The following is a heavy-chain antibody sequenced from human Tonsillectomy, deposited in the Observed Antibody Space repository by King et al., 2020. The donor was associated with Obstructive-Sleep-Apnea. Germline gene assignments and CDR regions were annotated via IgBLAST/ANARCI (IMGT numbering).Heavy chain of an antibody. CDR1: GGTFSSYA. J-gene: IGHJ3*02. CDR3: ARVCGGDCYHAFDI. D-gene: IGHD2-21*02. CDR2: IIPLLAIA. V-gene: IGHV1-69*10. Sequence: QLVQSGAEVKKPGSSVKVSCKASGGTFSSYAISWVRQAPGQGLEWMGGIIPLLAIANSAQKFQGRVTLTADKSTRTASMELSSLRSEDTAVYYCARVCGGDCYHAFDIWGQGTMVTVSS.